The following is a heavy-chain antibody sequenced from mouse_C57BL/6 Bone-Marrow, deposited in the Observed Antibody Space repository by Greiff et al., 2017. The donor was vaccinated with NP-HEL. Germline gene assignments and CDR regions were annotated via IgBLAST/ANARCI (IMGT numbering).Heavy chain of an antibody. V-gene: IGHV1-5*01. Sequence: EVQLQQSGTVLARPGASVKMSCKTSGYTFTSYWMHWVKQRPGQGLAWIGAIYPGNSDPSYNQKFKGKAKLTAVTSASTAYMELSSLENEDSADYYCTTAQATAWFAYWGQGTLVTVSA. D-gene: IGHD3-2*02. CDR1: GYTFTSYW. J-gene: IGHJ3*01. CDR3: TTAQATAWFAY. CDR2: IYPGNSDP.